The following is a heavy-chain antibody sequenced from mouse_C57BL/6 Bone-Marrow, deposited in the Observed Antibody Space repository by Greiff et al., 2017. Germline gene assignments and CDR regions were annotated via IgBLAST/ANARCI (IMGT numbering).Heavy chain of an antibody. CDR2: IDPSDSYT. CDR1: GYTFTSYW. D-gene: IGHD2-4*01. V-gene: IGHV1-50*01. Sequence: VQLQQPGAELVTPGASVKLSCKASGYTFTSYWMQWVKQRPGQGLEWIGEIDPSDSYTNYNQKFKGKATLTVDKSSSTAYMQLSSLTSEDSAVYYCARGLPNYFDYCGRGTTLTVSS. J-gene: IGHJ2*01. CDR3: ARGLPNYFDY.